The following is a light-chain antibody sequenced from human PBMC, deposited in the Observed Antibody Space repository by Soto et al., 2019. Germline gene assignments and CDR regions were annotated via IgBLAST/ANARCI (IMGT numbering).Light chain of an antibody. Sequence: DIQLTQSPSFLSASVGDRVTITCRASQGISSYLAWYQQKPGKAPKLLIYAASTLQSGVPSRFSGSGSGTEFTLTLSSLQPEDFATYYCQQLNRYPYPVGQGTKLEIK. CDR3: QQLNRYPYP. V-gene: IGKV1-9*01. CDR2: AAS. CDR1: QGISSY. J-gene: IGKJ2*01.